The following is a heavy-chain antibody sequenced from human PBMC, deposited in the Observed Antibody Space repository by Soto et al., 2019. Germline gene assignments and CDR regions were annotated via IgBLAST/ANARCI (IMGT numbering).Heavy chain of an antibody. CDR1: GGSISSTNW. CDR3: ARSDGRY. Sequence: SETLSLTCAVSGGSISSTNWWNWVRQPPGKGLEWIGEIDHSGSTNYNPSLKSRVTMSVDTSKNQFSLKLSSVTAADTAVYYCARSDGRYWGQGTLVTVSS. CDR2: IDHSGST. J-gene: IGHJ4*02. V-gene: IGHV4-4*02.